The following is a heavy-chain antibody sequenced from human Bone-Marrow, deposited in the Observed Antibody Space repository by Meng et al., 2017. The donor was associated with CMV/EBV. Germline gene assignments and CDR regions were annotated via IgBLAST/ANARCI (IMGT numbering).Heavy chain of an antibody. Sequence: ASVKVSCKASGYTFTSYGINWVRQATGQGLEWMGWMNPNSGNTGYAQKFQGRVTMTRDTSISTAYMELSRLRSDDTAGYYCARGGRHDAFDIWGQGTMVTVSS. D-gene: IGHD1-26*01. CDR3: ARGGRHDAFDI. CDR2: MNPNSGNT. CDR1: GYTFTSYG. J-gene: IGHJ3*02. V-gene: IGHV1-8*02.